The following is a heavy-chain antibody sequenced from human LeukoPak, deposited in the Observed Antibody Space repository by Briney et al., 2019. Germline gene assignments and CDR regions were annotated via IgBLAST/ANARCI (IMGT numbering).Heavy chain of an antibody. CDR3: ARDRVGATDYFDY. Sequence: GGSLRLSCAASGFTFDNYAMNWVRQVPGKGLEWISLISWNSGTIGYADSVKGRFTISRDNANNFLYLQMNSLRAEDTAVYYCARDRVGATDYFDYWGQGTLVTVSS. D-gene: IGHD1-26*01. J-gene: IGHJ4*02. CDR1: GFTFDNYA. V-gene: IGHV3-9*01. CDR2: ISWNSGTI.